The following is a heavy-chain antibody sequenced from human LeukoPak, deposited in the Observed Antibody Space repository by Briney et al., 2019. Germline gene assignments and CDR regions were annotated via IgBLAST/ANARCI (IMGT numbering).Heavy chain of an antibody. J-gene: IGHJ6*02. D-gene: IGHD3-22*01. V-gene: IGHV1-69*01. CDR2: IIPIFGTA. CDR3: ATYYYDSSGYLYYYYGMDV. Sequence: ASVKVSCKASGGTFSSYAISWVRQAPGQGLEWMGGIIPIFGTANYAQKFQGRVTITADESTSTAYMELSSLRSEDTAVYYCATYYYDSSGYLYYYYGMDVWGQGTTVTVSS. CDR1: GGTFSSYA.